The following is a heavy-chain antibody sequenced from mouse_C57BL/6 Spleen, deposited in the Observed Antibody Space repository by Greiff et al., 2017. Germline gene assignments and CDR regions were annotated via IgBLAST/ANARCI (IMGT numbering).Heavy chain of an antibody. CDR3: ARYYGSRPAWFAY. V-gene: IGHV1-26*01. CDR1: GYTFTDYY. CDR2: INPNNGGT. Sequence: EVQLQQSGPELVKPGASVKISCKASGYTFTDYYMNWVKQSHGKSLEWIGDINPNNGGTSYNQKFKGKATLTVDKSSSTAYMELRSLTSEDSAVYYCARYYGSRPAWFAYWGQGTLGTVSA. D-gene: IGHD1-1*01. J-gene: IGHJ3*01.